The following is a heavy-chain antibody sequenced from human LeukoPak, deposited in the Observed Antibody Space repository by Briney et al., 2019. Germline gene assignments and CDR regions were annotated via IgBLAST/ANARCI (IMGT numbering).Heavy chain of an antibody. CDR2: IIPIFDTT. D-gene: IGHD2-2*01. J-gene: IGHJ6*03. CDR1: GGTFSSYA. V-gene: IGHV1-69*13. CDR3: ARDDCSSSSCYSYYYMDV. Sequence: SVKVSCKASGGTFSSYANSWVRQAPGQGPEWMGGIIPIFDTTNYAQKFQGRVTITADESTSTAYMELSSLRSEDTAVYYCARDDCSSSSCYSYYYMDVWGKGTTVTVSS.